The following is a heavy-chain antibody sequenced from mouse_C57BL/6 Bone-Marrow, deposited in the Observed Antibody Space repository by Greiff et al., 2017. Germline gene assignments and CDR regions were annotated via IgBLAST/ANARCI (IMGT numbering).Heavy chain of an antibody. Sequence: VQLKQSGAELVKPGASVKLSCTASGFNIKDYYMHWVKQRTEQGLEWIGRIDPEDGETKYAPKFQGKATIPADTSSNTAYLQLSSLTSEDTAVDYCAGGFYYGSNYYAMDYWGQGTSVTVSS. D-gene: IGHD1-1*01. CDR1: GFNIKDYY. V-gene: IGHV14-2*01. J-gene: IGHJ4*01. CDR3: AGGFYYGSNYYAMDY. CDR2: IDPEDGET.